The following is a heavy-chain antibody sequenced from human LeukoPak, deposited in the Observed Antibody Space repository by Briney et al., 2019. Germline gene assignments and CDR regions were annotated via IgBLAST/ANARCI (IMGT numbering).Heavy chain of an antibody. Sequence: ASVKVSCKASGYTFTSYGISWVRQAPGQGLEWMGWISAYNGNTNYAQKLQGRVTMTTDTSTGTAYMELRSLRSDDTAVYYCARVPRITMIVVVPGHHDYWGQGTLVTVSS. CDR3: ARVPRITMIVVVPGHHDY. J-gene: IGHJ4*02. CDR1: GYTFTSYG. V-gene: IGHV1-18*01. CDR2: ISAYNGNT. D-gene: IGHD3-22*01.